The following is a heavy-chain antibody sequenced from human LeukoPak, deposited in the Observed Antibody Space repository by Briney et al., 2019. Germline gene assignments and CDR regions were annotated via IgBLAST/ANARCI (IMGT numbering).Heavy chain of an antibody. V-gene: IGHV3-23*01. CDR3: AKGFGFSGGWASFFYYGMDV. CDR1: GFTFSSYA. CDR2: ISGSGGST. D-gene: IGHD6-19*01. J-gene: IGHJ6*02. Sequence: GGSLRLSCAASGFTFSSYAMSWVRQAPGKGLEWVSAISGSGGSTYYADSVKGRFTISRDNSKNTLYLQMNSLRAEDTAVYYCAKGFGFSGGWASFFYYGMDVWGQGTTVTVSS.